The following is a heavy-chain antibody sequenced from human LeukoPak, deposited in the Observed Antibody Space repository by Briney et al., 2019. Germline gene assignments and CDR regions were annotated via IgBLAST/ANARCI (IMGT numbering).Heavy chain of an antibody. CDR2: ISVYNGNI. V-gene: IGHV1-18*01. CDR1: GYTFTSYG. D-gene: IGHD6-19*01. Sequence: GASVKVSCKASGYTFTSYGMSWVRRAPGQGLEWMGWISVYNGNIHYAQKLQGRVTMTTDTFTSTAYMELRSLTSDDTAIYYCARDAPSVAVAGGPDYWGQGTLVSVSS. J-gene: IGHJ4*02. CDR3: ARDAPSVAVAGGPDY.